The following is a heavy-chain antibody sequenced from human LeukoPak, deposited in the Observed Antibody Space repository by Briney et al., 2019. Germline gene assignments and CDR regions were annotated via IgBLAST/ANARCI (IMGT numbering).Heavy chain of an antibody. V-gene: IGHV4-39*07. Sequence: SETLSLTCTVADDSISNSDYYWGWIRQPPGKGLEWIGSISYAGSTYYNPSLKSRVTISVDTSKNQFSLKLSSVTAADTAVYYCAREYDYGDEWGFDYWGQGTLVTVSS. CDR1: DDSISNSDYY. CDR2: ISYAGST. J-gene: IGHJ4*02. D-gene: IGHD4-17*01. CDR3: AREYDYGDEWGFDY.